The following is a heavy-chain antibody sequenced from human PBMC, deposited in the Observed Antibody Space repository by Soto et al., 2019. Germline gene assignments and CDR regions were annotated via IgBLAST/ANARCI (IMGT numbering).Heavy chain of an antibody. V-gene: IGHV3-21*01. CDR2: ISSSSSYI. CDR1: GFTFSSYS. Sequence: EVQLVESGGGLVKPGGSLRLSCAASGFTFSSYSMNWVRQAPGKGLEWVSSISSSSSYIYYADSVKGRFTISRDNAKNSLYLQMNSLRAEDTAVYYCARSGYYYGPKAWFAPWGQGTLVTVSS. CDR3: ARSGYYYGPKAWFAP. J-gene: IGHJ5*02. D-gene: IGHD3-10*01.